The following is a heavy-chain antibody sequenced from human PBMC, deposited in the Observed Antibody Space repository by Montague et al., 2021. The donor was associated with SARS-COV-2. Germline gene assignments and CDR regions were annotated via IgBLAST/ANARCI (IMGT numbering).Heavy chain of an antibody. CDR3: AGGWAFDP. CDR2: VYYNGDT. V-gene: IGHV4-59*08. CDR1: GGSTASHC. D-gene: IGHD6-19*01. Sequence: SETLSLTCTVSGGSTASHCCYWIRQSPAKRPEWIGYVYYNGDTKYNPSLQSRVPISIDTSETQFSLWLNSVAAADTAVYFCAGGWAFDPWGQGRLVTVSS. J-gene: IGHJ3*01.